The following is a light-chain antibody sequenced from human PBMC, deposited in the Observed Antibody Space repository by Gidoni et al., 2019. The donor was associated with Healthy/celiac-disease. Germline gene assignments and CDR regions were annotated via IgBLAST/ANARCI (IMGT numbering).Light chain of an antibody. V-gene: IGKV3-15*01. J-gene: IGKJ1*01. CDR1: QSVGSN. CDR2: GAS. Sequence: IVMTQSPATLSVSPGERATLACRASQSVGSNLAWYQHKPGQAPRLLISGASTRATGVPARFRGSGSGTEFTLPINGLQSEDFAVYYCQQYSGGPPLTFGQGTKVDLK. CDR3: QQYSGGPPLT.